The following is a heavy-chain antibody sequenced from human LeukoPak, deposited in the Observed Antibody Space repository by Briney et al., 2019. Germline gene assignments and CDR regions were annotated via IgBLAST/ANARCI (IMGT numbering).Heavy chain of an antibody. CDR1: GYTFTGYY. Sequence: ASVKVSCKASGYTFTGYYMHWVRQAPGQGLEWMGWINPNSGGTNYAQKFQGRVTMTRDTSISTAYMELSRLRSDDTAVYYCARAYYYGSGSYLARFDPWGQGTLVTVSS. D-gene: IGHD3-10*01. J-gene: IGHJ5*02. V-gene: IGHV1-2*02. CDR2: INPNSGGT. CDR3: ARAYYYGSGSYLARFDP.